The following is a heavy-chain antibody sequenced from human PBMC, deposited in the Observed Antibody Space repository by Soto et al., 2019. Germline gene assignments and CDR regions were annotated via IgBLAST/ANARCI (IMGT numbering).Heavy chain of an antibody. CDR2: ISYDGSNK. D-gene: IGHD3-22*01. J-gene: IGHJ4*02. CDR3: AKTVRASYYDSSGYYDNDLDY. V-gene: IGHV3-30-3*02. CDR1: GFTFSSYA. Sequence: QVQLVESGGGVVQPGRSLRLSCAASGFTFSSYAMHWVRQAPGKGLEWVAVISYDGSNKYYADSVKGRFTISRDNSKNTLYLQMNSLRTEDTAVYYCAKTVRASYYDSSGYYDNDLDYWGQGTLVTVSS.